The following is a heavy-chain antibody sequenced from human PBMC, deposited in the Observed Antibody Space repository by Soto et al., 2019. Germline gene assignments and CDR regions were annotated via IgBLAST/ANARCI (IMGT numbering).Heavy chain of an antibody. V-gene: IGHV4-59*08. J-gene: IGHJ4*02. CDR2: IYYSGST. Sequence: SETLSLTCTVSGGSISSYYWSWIRQPPGKGLEWIGYIYYSGSTNYNPSLKSRVTISVDTSKNQLSLKLSSVTAADTAVYYCARARVGASSFDYWGQGTLVTVSS. CDR1: GGSISSYY. CDR3: ARARVGASSFDY. D-gene: IGHD1-26*01.